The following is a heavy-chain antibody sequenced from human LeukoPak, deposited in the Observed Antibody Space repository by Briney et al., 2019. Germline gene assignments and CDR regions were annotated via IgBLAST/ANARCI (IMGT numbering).Heavy chain of an antibody. V-gene: IGHV1-2*06. CDR1: GYTFSGYY. J-gene: IGHJ4*02. CDR2: INSNSGDT. CDR3: ARTPGVVTATGEFDY. D-gene: IGHD2-21*02. Sequence: ASVKVSCKASGYTFSGYYMHWVRQAPGQGLEWMGRINSNSGDTNYALKFQGRVTMTRDTSISTGYMGLSRLRSDDTAVYYCARTPGVVTATGEFDYWGQGTLVTVSS.